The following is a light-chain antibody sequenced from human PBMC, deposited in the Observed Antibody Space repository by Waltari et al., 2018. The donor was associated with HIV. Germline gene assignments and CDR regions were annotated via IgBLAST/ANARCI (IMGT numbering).Light chain of an antibody. CDR1: SSNIGAGYD. J-gene: IGLJ2*01. Sequence: QSVLTQPPSVSGAPGQRVTISCTGSSSNIGAGYDVHWYQQLPGTAPKLLIYGNSNRPSGVPDLFSGSKSCTSASLAITGLQAEDEADYYCQSYDSSLSWGVVGGGTKLTVL. CDR2: GNS. CDR3: QSYDSSLSWGV. V-gene: IGLV1-40*01.